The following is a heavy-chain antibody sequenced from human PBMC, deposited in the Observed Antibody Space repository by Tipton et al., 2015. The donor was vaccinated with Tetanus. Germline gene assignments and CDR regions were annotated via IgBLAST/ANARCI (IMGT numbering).Heavy chain of an antibody. CDR3: ARHQSGYFTPFDY. J-gene: IGHJ4*02. Sequence: LRLSCTVSGGSIRGGTFYWGWIRQPPGKGLEWIGSIYESGDTYYIPSLKSRVTISVDTSKNQFSLDLNSMAAADTGVSYCARHQSGYFTPFDYWGQGNLVTVSS. D-gene: IGHD3-3*01. CDR2: IYESGDT. V-gene: IGHV4-39*01. CDR1: GGSIRGGTFY.